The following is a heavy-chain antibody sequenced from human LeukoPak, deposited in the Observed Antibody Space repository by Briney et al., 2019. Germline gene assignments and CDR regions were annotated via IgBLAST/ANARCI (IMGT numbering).Heavy chain of an antibody. CDR1: GGTFSSYA. J-gene: IGHJ4*02. D-gene: IGHD2-15*01. Sequence: GSSVKVSWKASGGTFSSYAISWVRQAPGQGLEWMGRIIPTLGIANYAQKFQGRVTITADKSTSTAYMELSSLRSEDTAVYYCARDESVCSGGSCYLYYFDYWGQGTLVTVSS. CDR3: ARDESVCSGGSCYLYYFDY. CDR2: IIPTLGIA. V-gene: IGHV1-69*04.